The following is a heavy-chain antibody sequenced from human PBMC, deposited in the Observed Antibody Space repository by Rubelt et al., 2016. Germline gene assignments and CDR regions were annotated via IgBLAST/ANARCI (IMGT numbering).Heavy chain of an antibody. D-gene: IGHD3-10*01. CDR3: ARHGAGSSPVKI. J-gene: IGHJ3*02. Sequence: QVQLQESGPGLVKPSETLSLTCTVSGYSISSGYHWGWIRQPPGKGLEWIGSIYHSGSTYYNPSLKSRVTISVDTSKNQFSLKLSSVTAADTAVYYCARHGAGSSPVKIWGQGTMVTVSS. V-gene: IGHV4-38-2*02. CDR2: IYHSGST. CDR1: GYSISSGYH.